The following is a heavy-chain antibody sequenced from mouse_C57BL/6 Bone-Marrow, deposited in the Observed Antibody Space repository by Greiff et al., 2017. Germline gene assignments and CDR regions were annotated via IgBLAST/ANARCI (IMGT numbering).Heavy chain of an antibody. CDR3: ARGYYAMDY. V-gene: IGHV1-81*01. CDR1: GYTFTSYG. Sequence: QVQLQQSGAELARPGASVKLSCKASGYTFTSYGISWVKQRTGQGLEWIGEIYPRSGNTYYNEKFKGKATLTADNSSSTAYMELRSLTSEDSAVYFCARGYYAMDYWGQGTSVTVSS. CDR2: IYPRSGNT. J-gene: IGHJ4*01.